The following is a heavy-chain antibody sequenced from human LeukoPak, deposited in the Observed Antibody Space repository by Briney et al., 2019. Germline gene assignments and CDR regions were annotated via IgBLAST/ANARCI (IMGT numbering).Heavy chain of an antibody. J-gene: IGHJ4*02. Sequence: GGSLRLSCAASGFTFSSYAMHGVGQGPGKGLEGVAVISYDGSNKYYADSVKGRFTISRDNSKNTLYLQMNSLRAEDTAVYYCARVGARFSGWYEVLDYWGQGTLVTVSS. CDR1: GFTFSSYA. CDR3: ARVGARFSGWYEVLDY. D-gene: IGHD6-19*01. CDR2: ISYDGSNK. V-gene: IGHV3-30*04.